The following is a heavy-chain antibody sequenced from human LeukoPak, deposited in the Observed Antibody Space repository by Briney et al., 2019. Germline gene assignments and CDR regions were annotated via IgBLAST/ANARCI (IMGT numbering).Heavy chain of an antibody. Sequence: GGSLRLSCAASGFTFSSYWMHWVRQAPGKGLVWVSRINNDGSSTSYADSVKGRFTISRDNAKNTLYLQMNSLRAEDTAVYYCASGGKRDYWGQGTLVTVSS. J-gene: IGHJ4*02. D-gene: IGHD5-24*01. V-gene: IGHV3-74*01. CDR1: GFTFSSYW. CDR3: ASGGKRDY. CDR2: INNDGSST.